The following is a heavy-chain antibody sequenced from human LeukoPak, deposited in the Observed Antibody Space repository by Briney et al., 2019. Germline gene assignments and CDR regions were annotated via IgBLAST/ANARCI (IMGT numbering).Heavy chain of an antibody. J-gene: IGHJ3*02. V-gene: IGHV4-4*07. CDR1: GYSFTSYW. D-gene: IGHD3-10*01. CDR3: ARRKPGESFDM. Sequence: ESLKISCKGSGYSFTSYWIGWVRQMPGKGMEWIGRIHTSGSTNFNPSLKSRVTMSVDTSNNQVSLKLSSVTAADTAVYYCARRKPGESFDMWGQGTTVTVSS. CDR2: IHTSGST.